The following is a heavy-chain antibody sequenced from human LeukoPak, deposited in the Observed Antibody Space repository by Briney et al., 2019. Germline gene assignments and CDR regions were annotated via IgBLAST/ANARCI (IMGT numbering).Heavy chain of an antibody. Sequence: GGSLRLSCAASGFTFSNAWMSWVRQAPGKGLEWVSAISGSGGSTYYADSVKGRFTISRDNSKNTLYLQMNSLRAEDTAVYYCAKAMVEMATPIWGQGTMVTVSS. CDR3: AKAMVEMATPI. CDR1: GFTFSNAW. J-gene: IGHJ3*02. V-gene: IGHV3-23*01. CDR2: ISGSGGST. D-gene: IGHD5-24*01.